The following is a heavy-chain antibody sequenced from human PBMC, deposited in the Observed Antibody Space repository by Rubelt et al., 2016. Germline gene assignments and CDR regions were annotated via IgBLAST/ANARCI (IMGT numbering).Heavy chain of an antibody. V-gene: IGHV4-39*07. CDR2: IYYSGST. Sequence: QLQLQESGPGLVKPSETLSLTCTVSGGSISSSSYYWGWIRQPPGKGLEWIGSIYYSGSTYYNPSLKIRVTMSVDSSKKQFSLKLSSVTAADTAVYYCARVGELAAEFDYWGQGTLVTVSS. D-gene: IGHD6-25*01. J-gene: IGHJ4*02. CDR1: GGSISSSSYY. CDR3: ARVGELAAEFDY.